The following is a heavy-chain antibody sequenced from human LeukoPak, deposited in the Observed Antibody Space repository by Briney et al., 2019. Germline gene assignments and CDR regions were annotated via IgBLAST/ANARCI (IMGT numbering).Heavy chain of an antibody. Sequence: GESLQISCQASGYSFTSSWIGWARQMPGKGLEWMAIINPGDSDTRYSPSFQGQVTISADKSISTVYLQWGSLKASDTAMYYCARQPGAGWFDPWGQGTLVTVSS. CDR1: GYSFTSSW. CDR3: ARQPGAGWFDP. V-gene: IGHV5-51*01. D-gene: IGHD3-10*01. J-gene: IGHJ5*02. CDR2: INPGDSDT.